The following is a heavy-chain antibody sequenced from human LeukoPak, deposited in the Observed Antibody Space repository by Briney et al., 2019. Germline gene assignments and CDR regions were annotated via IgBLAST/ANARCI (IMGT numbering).Heavy chain of an antibody. D-gene: IGHD6-19*01. CDR3: SRDIGRGAVAGCFDY. J-gene: IGHJ4*02. V-gene: IGHV3-33*01. CDR1: GFTFSSYG. CDR2: IWYDGSNK. Sequence: PGGSLRLSCAATGFTFSSYGMHFVRQAPGKGLEWVAVIWYDGSNKYYADSVKGRFTISRDNSKYTLYLQMNSLRAYDTAVYYSSRDIGRGAVAGCFDYWGQGTLVTVSS.